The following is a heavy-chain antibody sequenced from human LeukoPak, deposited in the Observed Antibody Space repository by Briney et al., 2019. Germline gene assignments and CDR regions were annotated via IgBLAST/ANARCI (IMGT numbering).Heavy chain of an antibody. CDR1: GFIFSTYS. J-gene: IGHJ4*02. D-gene: IGHD6-19*01. V-gene: IGHV3-21*06. Sequence: GGSLRLSCAASGFIFSTYSMIWVRQAPGKGLEWVSSVSGTSEYIYYADSVRGRFTISRDNAKNTVYLQMNSLRAEDTAVYYCARWYSSGWYSDYWGQGTLVTVSS. CDR2: VSGTSEYI. CDR3: ARWYSSGWYSDY.